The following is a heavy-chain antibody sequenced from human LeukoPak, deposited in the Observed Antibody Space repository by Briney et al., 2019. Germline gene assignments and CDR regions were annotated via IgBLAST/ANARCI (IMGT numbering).Heavy chain of an antibody. CDR1: GGSISSYY. CDR2: IYSTGTT. V-gene: IGHV4-59*12. Sequence: SETLSLTCTVSGGSISSYYWSWIRQPPGKGLEWIGYIYSTGTTNYNPSLQSRVTISLDTSKNQFSLKLSSVTAADTAVYFCARGERGYSYGYLWNELPYYFDYWGQGTLVTVSS. D-gene: IGHD5-18*01. J-gene: IGHJ4*02. CDR3: ARGERGYSYGYLWNELPYYFDY.